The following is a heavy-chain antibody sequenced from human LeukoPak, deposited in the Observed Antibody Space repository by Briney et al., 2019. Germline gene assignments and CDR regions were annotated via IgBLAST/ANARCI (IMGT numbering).Heavy chain of an antibody. CDR2: IYHSGST. CDR3: ARWVAVRFDP. CDR1: GYSISSGYY. Sequence: SETLSLTCTVSGYSISSGYYWGWIRQPPGKGREWIGSIYHSGSTYYNPSLKSRVTISVDTSKNQFSLKLSSVTAADTAVYYCARWVAVRFDPWGQGTLVTVSS. D-gene: IGHD2-15*01. J-gene: IGHJ5*02. V-gene: IGHV4-38-2*02.